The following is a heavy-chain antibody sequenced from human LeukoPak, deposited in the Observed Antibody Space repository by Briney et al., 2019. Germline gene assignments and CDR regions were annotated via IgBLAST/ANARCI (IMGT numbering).Heavy chain of an antibody. CDR3: ARGRSWDYVWGSYRLAYYFDY. V-gene: IGHV4-38-2*02. J-gene: IGHJ4*02. CDR2: IYHSGST. Sequence: SETLSLTCTVSGYSISSGYYWGWIRQPPGKGLEWIGSIYHSGSTYYNPSLKSRVTISVDTSKNQFSLKLSSVTAADTAVYYCARGRSWDYVWGSYRLAYYFDYWGQGTLVTVSS. CDR1: GYSISSGYY. D-gene: IGHD3-16*02.